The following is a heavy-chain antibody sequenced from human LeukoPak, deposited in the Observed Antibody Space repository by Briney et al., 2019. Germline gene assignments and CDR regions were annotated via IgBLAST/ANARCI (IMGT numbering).Heavy chain of an antibody. CDR1: GFTVSSNY. D-gene: IGHD2-2*01. CDR3: AKVIVVPAAINAFDI. Sequence: GGSLRLSCAASGFTVSSNYMSWVRQAPGKGLEWVPVIYSGGSTYYADSVKGRFTISRDNSKNTLYLQMNSLRAEDTAVYYCAKVIVVPAAINAFDIWGQGTMVTVSS. V-gene: IGHV3-66*01. J-gene: IGHJ3*02. CDR2: IYSGGST.